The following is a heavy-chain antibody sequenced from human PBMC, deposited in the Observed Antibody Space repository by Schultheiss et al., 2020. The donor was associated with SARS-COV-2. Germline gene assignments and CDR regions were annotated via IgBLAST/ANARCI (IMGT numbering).Heavy chain of an antibody. J-gene: IGHJ6*02. D-gene: IGHD1-26*01. CDR1: GFTFDDYA. Sequence: GGSLRLSCAASGFTFDDYAMHWVRQAPGKGLEWVSVIYSGGSTYYADSVKGRFTISRDNSKNTLYLQMNSLRAEDTAVYYCARDKVVGALDVWGQGTTVTVSS. CDR3: ARDKVVGALDV. V-gene: IGHV3-66*01. CDR2: IYSGGST.